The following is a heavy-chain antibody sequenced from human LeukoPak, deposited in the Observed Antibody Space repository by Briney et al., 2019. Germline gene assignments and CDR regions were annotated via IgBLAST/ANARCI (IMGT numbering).Heavy chain of an antibody. CDR3: ARRIYNSGWYIDF. CDR1: GFTFSNYN. D-gene: IGHD6-19*01. V-gene: IGHV3-48*01. J-gene: IGHJ4*02. CDR2: ISSTSSPI. Sequence: GGSLRLSCAASGFTFSNYNMNWIRQAPGKGLEWVSYISSTSSPIYYADPVKGRFTISRDNAKNSMYLQMNSLRAEDTAVYYCARRIYNSGWYIDFWGQGTLVTVSS.